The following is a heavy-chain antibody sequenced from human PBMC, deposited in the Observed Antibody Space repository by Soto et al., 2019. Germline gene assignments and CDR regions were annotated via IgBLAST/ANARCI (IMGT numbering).Heavy chain of an antibody. D-gene: IGHD1-26*01. V-gene: IGHV1-18*01. CDR1: GYTFTRYA. J-gene: IGHJ4*02. CDR2: ISAYNGNT. CDR3: ARNARELLLPQN. Sequence: QVQLVQSGAEVKKPGASVKVSCKASGYTFTRYAISWMRQAPGQGLEWMGWISAYNGNTNYGQKLQGRVTMTTDTSTSTAYMELRSLRSDDTAVYYCARNARELLLPQNWGQGTLVTVSS.